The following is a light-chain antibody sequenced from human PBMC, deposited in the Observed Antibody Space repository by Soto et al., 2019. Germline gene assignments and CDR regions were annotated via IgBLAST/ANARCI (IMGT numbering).Light chain of an antibody. Sequence: QSALTQPASVSGSPGQSITISCTGTTRDIGGYNLVSWYQQHPGKAPQIMIYEVTKRPSGVSNRFSGSRSGNTASLTISGLQAEDEADYYCCSYAGSSTLYVFGTGTKLTVL. J-gene: IGLJ1*01. CDR3: CSYAGSSTLYV. CDR1: TRDIGGYNL. V-gene: IGLV2-23*02. CDR2: EVT.